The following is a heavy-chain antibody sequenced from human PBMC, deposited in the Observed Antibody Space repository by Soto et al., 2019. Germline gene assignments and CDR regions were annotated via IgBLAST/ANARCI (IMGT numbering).Heavy chain of an antibody. J-gene: IGHJ4*02. CDR2: INPVNGYS. V-gene: IGHV1-3*01. Sequence: VHLVQSGAEVREPGASVKISCKASGFTFTTHPIHWVRQAPDQRLEWMGWINPVNGYSDYSQKFQGRVTFTRDTAANTAYMELNSLRAEDPALYYCASRPGLDTGPFDYWGQGTLVTVSS. D-gene: IGHD1-1*01. CDR1: GFTFTTHP. CDR3: ASRPGLDTGPFDY.